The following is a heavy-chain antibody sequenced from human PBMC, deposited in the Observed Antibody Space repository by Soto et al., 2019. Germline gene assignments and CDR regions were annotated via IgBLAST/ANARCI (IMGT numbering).Heavy chain of an antibody. CDR2: INPMFNST. CDR1: GGTFDHAA. Sequence: QVQLVQSGAEVKKPGSSVKVSCEAPGGTFDHAAITWVRQAPGQGLEWVGGINPMFNSTHYAQKFQGGVTITADAVTSTAFMELRGLTSDDTAVYYCARQIFAADYWGQGTLLVVSS. CDR3: ARQIFAADY. J-gene: IGHJ4*02. V-gene: IGHV1-69*01. D-gene: IGHD3-9*01.